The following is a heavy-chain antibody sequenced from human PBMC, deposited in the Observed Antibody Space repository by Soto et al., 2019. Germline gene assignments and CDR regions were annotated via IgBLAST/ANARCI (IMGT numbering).Heavy chain of an antibody. V-gene: IGHV3-53*01. Sequence: EVQLVESGGGLIQPGGSLRLSCAASGFTVSSNYMSWVRQAPGKGLEWVSVIYSGGSTYYADSVKGRFTISRDNSKNTLYLQMNSLRAEVTAVYYCARGRYDSSGYYHYYYYGMDVWGQGTTVTVSS. D-gene: IGHD3-22*01. CDR3: ARGRYDSSGYYHYYYYGMDV. CDR1: GFTVSSNY. J-gene: IGHJ6*02. CDR2: IYSGGST.